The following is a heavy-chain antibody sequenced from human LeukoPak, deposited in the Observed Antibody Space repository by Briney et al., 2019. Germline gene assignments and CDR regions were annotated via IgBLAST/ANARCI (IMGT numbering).Heavy chain of an antibody. CDR1: GYTLTSNY. CDR3: AREQGSTMVRGPVDY. Sequence: ASVTVSCKASGYTLTSNYMHWVRQAPGQGLEWMGLINPSGGSTSYAQKFQGRISMTRDTSTNTVYMELSSLRSEDTAVYFCAREQGSTMVRGPVDYWGQGTLVTVSS. D-gene: IGHD3-10*01. V-gene: IGHV1-46*01. CDR2: INPSGGST. J-gene: IGHJ4*02.